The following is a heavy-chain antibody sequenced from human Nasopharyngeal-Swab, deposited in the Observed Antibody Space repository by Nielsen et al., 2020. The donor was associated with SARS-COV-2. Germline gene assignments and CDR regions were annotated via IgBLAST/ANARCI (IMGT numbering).Heavy chain of an antibody. J-gene: IGHJ4*02. Sequence: VRQMPGKGLEWIGEIYHSGSTNYNPSLKSRVTISVDKSKNQFSLKLSSVTAADTAVYYCARGRTIAVADSFDYWGQGTLVTVSS. CDR2: IYHSGST. V-gene: IGHV4-4*02. D-gene: IGHD6-19*01. CDR3: ARGRTIAVADSFDY.